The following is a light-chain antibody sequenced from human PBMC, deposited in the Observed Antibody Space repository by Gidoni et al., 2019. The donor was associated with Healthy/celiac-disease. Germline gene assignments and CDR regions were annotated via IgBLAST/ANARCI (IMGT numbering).Light chain of an antibody. CDR3: SSYTSSITVV. CDR1: SSDVGGYNY. V-gene: IGLV2-14*01. J-gene: IGLJ2*01. CDR2: DVS. Sequence: QSALTQPASVSGSPGQSITISCTGTSSDVGGYNYVSWYQQPPGKAPKLMIYDVSNRPSGFSHRFSGSKSGNTASLTISGLQAEDEADYYCSSYTSSITVVFGGGTKLTVL.